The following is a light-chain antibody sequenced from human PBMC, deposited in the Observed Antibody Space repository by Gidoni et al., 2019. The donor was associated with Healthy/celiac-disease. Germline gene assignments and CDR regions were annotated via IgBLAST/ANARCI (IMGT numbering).Light chain of an antibody. CDR1: SGHSSYA. V-gene: IGLV4-69*01. CDR2: LNSDGSH. J-gene: IGLJ3*02. CDR3: QTWGTGIRV. Sequence: QLVLTQSPSASASLGAPVKLTYTLSSGHSSYAIAWHQQPPEKGPRSLMKLNSDGSHSKGDGIPDRFSGSSSGAERYLTISSLQSEDEADYYCQTWGTGIRVFGGGTKLTVL.